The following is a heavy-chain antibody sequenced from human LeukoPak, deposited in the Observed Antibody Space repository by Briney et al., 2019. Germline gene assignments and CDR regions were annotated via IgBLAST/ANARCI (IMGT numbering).Heavy chain of an antibody. J-gene: IGHJ4*02. CDR2: IYSDGST. CDR3: AKGSLVGATRFDY. V-gene: IGHV3-66*01. D-gene: IGHD1-26*01. Sequence: GGSLRLSCAASGFTVSSNDLSWVRQAPGKGLEWVSGIYSDGSTYYADSVKGRFTISRDNSKNTLYLQMNSLRAEDTAVYYCAKGSLVGATRFDYWGQGTLVTVSS. CDR1: GFTVSSND.